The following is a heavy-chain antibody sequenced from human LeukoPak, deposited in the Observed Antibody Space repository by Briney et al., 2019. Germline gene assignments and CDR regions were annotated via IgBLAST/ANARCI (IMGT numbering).Heavy chain of an antibody. J-gene: IGHJ6*03. CDR2: IYYTGST. D-gene: IGHD3-10*01. Sequence: SETLSLTCTVSGGSISNYYWSWIRQPPGKGLEWIGYIYYTGSTNYNPSLKSRVTISVDTSKNQFSLKLSAVTAADTAVYFCASVRRGFGESSKYYSYYYMDVWGNGTTVTISS. CDR1: GGSISNYY. V-gene: IGHV4-59*08. CDR3: ASVRRGFGESSKYYSYYYMDV.